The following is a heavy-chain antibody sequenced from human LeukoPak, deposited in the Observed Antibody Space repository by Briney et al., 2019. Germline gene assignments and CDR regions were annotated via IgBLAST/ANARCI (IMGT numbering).Heavy chain of an antibody. CDR3: ARETYYYGSGSYYRGSRIQYYFGY. CDR2: IYHSGST. CDR1: GGSISSGGYS. D-gene: IGHD3-10*01. V-gene: IGHV4-30-2*01. J-gene: IGHJ4*02. Sequence: SQTLSLTCAVSGGSISSGGYSWSWIRQPPGKGLEWIGYIYHSGSTYYNPSLKSRVTISVDRSKNQFSLKLSSVTAADTAVYYCARETYYYGSGSYYRGSRIQYYFGYWGQGTLVTASS.